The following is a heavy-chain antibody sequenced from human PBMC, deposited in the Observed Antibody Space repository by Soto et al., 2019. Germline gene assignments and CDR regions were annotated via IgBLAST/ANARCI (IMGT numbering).Heavy chain of an antibody. CDR3: ARVCGGDCHYGMDV. D-gene: IGHD2-21*02. J-gene: IGHJ6*02. Sequence: QVQLQESGPGLVKPSQTLSLTCTVSGGSISSGGYYWTWIRQHPGKGLEWIGYIYYSGSTYYNPSLKSRVTMSVDRSKIQFSLKLSSVTAADTAVYYCARVCGGDCHYGMDVWGQGTTVTVSS. CDR2: IYYSGST. CDR1: GGSISSGGYY. V-gene: IGHV4-31*03.